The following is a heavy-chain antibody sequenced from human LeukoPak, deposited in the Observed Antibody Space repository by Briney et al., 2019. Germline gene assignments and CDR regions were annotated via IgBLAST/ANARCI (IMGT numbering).Heavy chain of an antibody. D-gene: IGHD3-16*01. CDR3: ARDAHDGGNSYNYGLDV. J-gene: IGHJ6*02. V-gene: IGHV1-69*04. CDR1: GGTFSSYS. Sequence: ASVKVSCKASGGTFSSYSVSWVRQAPGQGLEWMGRIIPIIDIANYAQKFQGRVSIELSSLRPEDTAMYYCARDAHDGGNSYNYGLDVWGQGTAVTVSS. CDR2: IIPIIDIA.